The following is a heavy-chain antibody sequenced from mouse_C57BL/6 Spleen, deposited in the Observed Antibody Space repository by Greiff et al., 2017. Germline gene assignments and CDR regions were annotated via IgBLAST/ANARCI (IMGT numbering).Heavy chain of an antibody. CDR3: ASYGGY. V-gene: IGHV1-26*01. J-gene: IGHJ4*01. D-gene: IGHD1-1*01. Sequence: VQLQQSGPELVKPGASVKISCKASGYTFTDYYMNWVKQSHGKSLEWIGDINPNNGGTSYNQKFKGKATLTVDKSSSTAYLELRSLTSEDSAVYYCASYGGYWGQGTSVTVSS. CDR2: INPNNGGT. CDR1: GYTFTDYY.